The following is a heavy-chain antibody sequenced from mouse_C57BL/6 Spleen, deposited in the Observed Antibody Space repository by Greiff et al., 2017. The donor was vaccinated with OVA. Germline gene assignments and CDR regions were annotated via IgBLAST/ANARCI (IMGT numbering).Heavy chain of an antibody. D-gene: IGHD2-4*01. J-gene: IGHJ4*01. CDR1: GYTFTSYW. V-gene: IGHV1-61*01. CDR3: ARSYYDYDGYYAMDY. CDR2: IYPSDSET. Sequence: QVQLQQPGAELVRPGSSVKLSCKASGYTFTSYWMDWVKQRPGQGLEWIGNIYPSDSETHYNQKFKDKATLTVDKSSSTAYMQLSSLTSEDSAVYYCARSYYDYDGYYAMDYWGQGTSVTVSS.